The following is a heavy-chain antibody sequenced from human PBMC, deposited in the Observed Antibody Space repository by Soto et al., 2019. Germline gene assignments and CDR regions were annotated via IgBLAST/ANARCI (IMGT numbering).Heavy chain of an antibody. CDR1: GFTFSSYA. V-gene: IGHV3-23*01. D-gene: IGHD3-16*01. CDR2: ISGSGGST. CDR3: AKDYRSKGDLRGADY. J-gene: IGHJ4*02. Sequence: EVQLLESGGGLVQPGGSLRLSCAASGFTFSSYAMSWVRQAPGKGLEWVSAISGSGGSTYYADSMKRRFSISRDNSKNTLYLQMNSLRAEGTAVYYCAKDYRSKGDLRGADYWGQGTLVTGSS.